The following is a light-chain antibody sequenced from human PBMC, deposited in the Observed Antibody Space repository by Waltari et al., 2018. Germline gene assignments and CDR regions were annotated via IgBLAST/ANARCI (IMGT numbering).Light chain of an antibody. V-gene: IGLV2-14*01. Sequence: QSALTQPASVSGSPGQSITISCTGTSRDVGGYNYVSWYQQHPGKAPKLMVYEVSNRPSVVYNRSSASKSGNTTSLTSSALQAEDEADYYCSSYTSSSTLVFGGGTKLTVL. CDR1: SRDVGGYNY. CDR2: EVS. CDR3: SSYTSSSTLV. J-gene: IGLJ3*02.